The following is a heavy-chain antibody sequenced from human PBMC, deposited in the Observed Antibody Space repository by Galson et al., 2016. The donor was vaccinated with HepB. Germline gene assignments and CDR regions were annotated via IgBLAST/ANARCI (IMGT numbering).Heavy chain of an antibody. J-gene: IGHJ6*02. CDR3: ARAYNWDDEDSGLDV. D-gene: IGHD1-1*01. CDR2: IDPTDSNT. Sequence: QSGAEVKKPGESLRLSCKASGYSFTSYWIHWVRQMPGKGLEWMGAIDPTDSNTNYSPSFQGHVTLSADKSVNTAYLQWSNLKASDTATYYCARAYNWDDEDSGLDVWGQGTSVTVS. CDR1: GYSFTSYW. V-gene: IGHV5-10-1*01.